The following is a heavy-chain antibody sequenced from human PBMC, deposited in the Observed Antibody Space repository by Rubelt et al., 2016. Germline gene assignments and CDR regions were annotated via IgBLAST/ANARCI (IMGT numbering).Heavy chain of an antibody. D-gene: IGHD2-2*01. CDR2: ITHSGRT. Sequence: QVQLQQWGAGLLKPSETLSLTCAVYGGSFSGYYWSWIRQPPGKGLEWIGEITHSGRTNDKPSIKSRVTISLDTTKNQFSLTRSSVTAADTAVYYCATPRYCSSTSCYRERHAFDIWGQGTMVTVSS. CDR3: ATPRYCSSTSCYRERHAFDI. J-gene: IGHJ3*02. CDR1: GGSFSGYY. V-gene: IGHV4-34*01.